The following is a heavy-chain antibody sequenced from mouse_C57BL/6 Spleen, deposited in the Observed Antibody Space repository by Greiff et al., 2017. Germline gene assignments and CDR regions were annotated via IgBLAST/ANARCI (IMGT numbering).Heavy chain of an antibody. D-gene: IGHD2-3*01. J-gene: IGHJ3*01. CDR1: GYTFTSYW. CDR3: ASGDGFPWFAF. V-gene: IGHV1-64*01. Sequence: QVQLQQPGAELVKPGASVKLSCKASGYTFTSYWMHWVKQRPGPGLEWIGMIHPNRGSTNYNEKFKSKATLTVDKSSSTAYMQLGSRTSEDSAVYYCASGDGFPWFAFWGKGTLVTVSA. CDR2: IHPNRGST.